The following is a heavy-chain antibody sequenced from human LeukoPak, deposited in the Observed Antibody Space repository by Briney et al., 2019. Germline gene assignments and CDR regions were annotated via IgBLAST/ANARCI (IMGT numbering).Heavy chain of an antibody. CDR3: ARAGYGYGNYFAY. CDR2: IHHSRNT. V-gene: IGHV4-38-2*01. J-gene: IGHJ4*02. D-gene: IGHD5-18*01. CDR1: GSSISSDYY. Sequence: SETLSLTCAVSGSSISSDYYWGWVRQPPGKVLEWIGNIHHSRNTYYNPSLKSRVTISVDTSKNQFSLKLSSVTAADTAVYHCARAGYGYGNYFAYWGQGTLVTVSS.